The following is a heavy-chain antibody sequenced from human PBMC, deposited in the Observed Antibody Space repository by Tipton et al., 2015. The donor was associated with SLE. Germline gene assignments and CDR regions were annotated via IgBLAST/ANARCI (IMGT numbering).Heavy chain of an antibody. Sequence: TLSLTCTVSGGSISSHYWSWIRQPPGKGLEWIGYIYYSGSTDYNPSLKSRVTISVDTSKNQFSLKLRSVTAADTAVYYCARDQLVGATTAANYYYYGMDVWGQGTTVTVSS. V-gene: IGHV4-59*11. CDR2: IYYSGST. D-gene: IGHD1-26*01. J-gene: IGHJ6*02. CDR1: GGSISSHY. CDR3: ARDQLVGATTAANYYYYGMDV.